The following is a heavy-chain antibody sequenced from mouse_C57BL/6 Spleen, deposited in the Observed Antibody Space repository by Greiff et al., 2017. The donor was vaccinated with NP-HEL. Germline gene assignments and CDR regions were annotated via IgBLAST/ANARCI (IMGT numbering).Heavy chain of an antibody. D-gene: IGHD1-1*01. CDR3: TKVANWYFDV. CDR2: IDPENGDT. Sequence: VQLQQSGAELVRPGASVKLSCTASGFNIKDDYMHWVKQRPEQGLEWIGWIDPENGDTEYASKFQGKATITADTSSNTAYLQLSSLTSEDTAVYYCTKVANWYFDVWGTGTTVTVSS. J-gene: IGHJ1*03. CDR1: GFNIKDDY. V-gene: IGHV14-4*01.